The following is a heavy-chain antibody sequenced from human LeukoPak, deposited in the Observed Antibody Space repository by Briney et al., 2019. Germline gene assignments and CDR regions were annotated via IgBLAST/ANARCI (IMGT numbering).Heavy chain of an antibody. Sequence: GGSLRLSCAASGFNFKNAWMGWVRQAPGKGLEWVGRIKGKGDGGTTDYAAPVKGRFTISRDDSKTTLYLQMNSLKIEDTAVYYCTTGLGGRYYYYGMDVWGQGTTVTVSS. CDR2: IKGKGDGGTT. CDR3: TTGLGGRYYYYGMDV. V-gene: IGHV3-15*01. CDR1: GFNFKNAW. J-gene: IGHJ6*02.